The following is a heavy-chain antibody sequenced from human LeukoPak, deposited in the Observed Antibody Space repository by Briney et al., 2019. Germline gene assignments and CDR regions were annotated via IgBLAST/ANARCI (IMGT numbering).Heavy chain of an antibody. CDR1: GFTLSSYE. Sequence: PGGSLRLSCAASGFTLSSYEMNRVHLAPGKGLEWISYISRTGNSIYYADSVKGRFAISRDSAKNSLYLQMNSLRAEDTAVYYCARGPYSSNWYVDYWGQGTLVTVAS. J-gene: IGHJ4*02. CDR2: ISRTGNSI. CDR3: ARGPYSSNWYVDY. V-gene: IGHV3-48*03. D-gene: IGHD6-13*01.